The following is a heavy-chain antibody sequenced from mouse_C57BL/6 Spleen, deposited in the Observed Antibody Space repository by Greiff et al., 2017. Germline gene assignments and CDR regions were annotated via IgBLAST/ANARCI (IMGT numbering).Heavy chain of an antibody. CDR2: ISPSDSET. V-gene: IGHV1-52*01. CDR3: AKGTTVLPFDY. CDR1: GYTFTSYW. Sequence: VQLQQPGAELVRPGSSVKLSCKASGYTFTSYWMHWVKQRPIQGLEWIGNISPSDSETHYNQKFKDKATLTVDKSSSTSYMQLISLTSEDSAVYYCAKGTTVLPFDYWGQGTTLTVSS. J-gene: IGHJ2*01. D-gene: IGHD1-1*01.